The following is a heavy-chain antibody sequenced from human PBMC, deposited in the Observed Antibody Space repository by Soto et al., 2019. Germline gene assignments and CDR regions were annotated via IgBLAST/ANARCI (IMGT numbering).Heavy chain of an antibody. V-gene: IGHV1-69*12. CDR2: IITIFPTP. J-gene: IGHJ6*02. D-gene: IGHD3-9*01. CDR1: GGTFGNSA. CDR3: ARDKDWRQFGGNYYYGMDV. Sequence: QVQLVQSGAEVKKPGSSVTVSCNASGGTFGNSAIRWVRQAPGQGLEWMGGIITIFPTPDYAQKFQGRVTITADESTSTAYMELTSLRSEDTAVYYCARDKDWRQFGGNYYYGMDVWGQGTTVTVSS.